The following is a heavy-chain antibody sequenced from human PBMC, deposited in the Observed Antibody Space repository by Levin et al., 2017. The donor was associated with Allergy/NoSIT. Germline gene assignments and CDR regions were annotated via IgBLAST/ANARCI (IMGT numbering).Heavy chain of an antibody. CDR3: ARQYSSSWYATPIDY. Sequence: ASVKVSCKASGYTFTSYGISWVRQAPGQGLEWMGWISAYNGNTNYAQKLQGRVTMTTDTSTSTAYMELRSLRSDDTAVYYCARQYSSSWYATPIDYWGQGTLVTVSS. V-gene: IGHV1-18*01. D-gene: IGHD6-13*01. J-gene: IGHJ4*02. CDR1: GYTFTSYG. CDR2: ISAYNGNT.